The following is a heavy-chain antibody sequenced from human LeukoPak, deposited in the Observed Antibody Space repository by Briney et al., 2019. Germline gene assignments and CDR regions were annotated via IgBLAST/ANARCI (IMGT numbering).Heavy chain of an antibody. CDR2: INYNGAIT. J-gene: IGHJ4*02. CDR1: GFIFSGYP. V-gene: IGHV3-20*04. CDR3: ARDRLGPSFSVSHFDL. D-gene: IGHD3-3*02. Sequence: GGSLRLSCAASGFIFSGYPMSWVRRAPGRGLEWLCAINYNGAITDYADSVKGRFTISRDNAKNTLYLRMDSLRAEDTALYYCARDRLGPSFSVSHFDLWGQGTLVTVSS.